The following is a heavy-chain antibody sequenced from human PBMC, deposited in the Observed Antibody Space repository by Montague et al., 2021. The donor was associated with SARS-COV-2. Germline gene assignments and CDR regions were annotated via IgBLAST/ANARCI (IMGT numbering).Heavy chain of an antibody. CDR3: ARQRRYQLPITIFGVVMADAFDI. Sequence: SETLSLTCTVSGGSISSYYWCWIWQPPGQGLEWIGYIYYSGSTNYNSSLKSRVTISVDMSKNQFSLKLSSVTAADTAVYYCARQRRYQLPITIFGVVMADAFDIWGQGTMVTVSS. J-gene: IGHJ3*02. V-gene: IGHV4-59*08. CDR2: IYYSGST. CDR1: GGSISSYY. D-gene: IGHD3-3*01.